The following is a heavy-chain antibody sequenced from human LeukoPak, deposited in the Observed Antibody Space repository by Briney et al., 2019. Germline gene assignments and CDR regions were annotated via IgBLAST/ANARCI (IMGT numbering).Heavy chain of an antibody. CDR2: SYHSGST. CDR3: ARGHYSYGYSG. V-gene: IGHV4-30-2*01. CDR1: GGSISSGGYS. J-gene: IGHJ4*02. D-gene: IGHD5-18*01. Sequence: SQTLSLTCAASGGSISSGGYSWSWNRQPPGKGLKWIGYSYHSGSTYYNPSLKSRVTISVDWSKNQFSLKLSSVTAADTAVYYCARGHYSYGYSGWGQGTLVTVSS.